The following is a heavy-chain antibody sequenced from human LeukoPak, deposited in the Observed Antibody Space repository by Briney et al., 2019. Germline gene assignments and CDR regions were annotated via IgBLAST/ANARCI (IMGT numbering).Heavy chain of an antibody. CDR1: GFTFSSYG. D-gene: IGHD2-15*01. V-gene: IGHV3-30*18. CDR2: ISYDGSNK. CDR3: AKDPTWGSAIGQYYFDY. J-gene: IGHJ4*02. Sequence: GGSLRLSCAASGFTFSSYGMHWVRQAPGKGLEWVAVISYDGSNKYYADSVKGRFTISRDNSKNTLYLQMNSLRAEDTAVYYCAKDPTWGSAIGQYYFDYWGQGTLVTVSS.